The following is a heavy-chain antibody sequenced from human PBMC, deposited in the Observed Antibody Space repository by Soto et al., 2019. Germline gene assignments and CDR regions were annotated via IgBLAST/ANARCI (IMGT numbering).Heavy chain of an antibody. Sequence: VQLVQSGAEVKKPGSSVKVSCTPSGDILSGYTFSWVRQAPGQGLEWMGRIIPIIGAPFSRQKFQDRVTVTADISPNTVSMDQLSLTWQDTGVYDCASVPGTTEWTRGMDVWGTGTTVTVSS. CDR2: IIPIIGAP. CDR3: ASVPGTTEWTRGMDV. V-gene: IGHV1-69*08. J-gene: IGHJ6*04. D-gene: IGHD1-1*01. CDR1: GDILSGYT.